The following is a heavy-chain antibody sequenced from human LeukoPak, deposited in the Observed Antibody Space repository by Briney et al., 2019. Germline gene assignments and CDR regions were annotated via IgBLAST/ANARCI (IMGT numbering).Heavy chain of an antibody. J-gene: IGHJ6*02. CDR3: ARRSHCTGGSCPPV. D-gene: IGHD2-8*02. CDR2: IYYGGST. CDR1: GDSMSSSHYY. Sequence: SSETLSLTCTVSGDSMSSSHYYWVWIRQSPGKGLEWIGSIYYGGSTYFNPSLKSRLTISSDTSKNQFSLKLSSVTATDTAVYYCARRSHCTGGSCPPVWGQGTTVTVSS. V-gene: IGHV4-39*01.